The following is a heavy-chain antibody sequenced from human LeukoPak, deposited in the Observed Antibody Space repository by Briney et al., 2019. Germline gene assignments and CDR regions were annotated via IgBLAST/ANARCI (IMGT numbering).Heavy chain of an antibody. CDR1: GGSISSYY. CDR2: IYTSGST. J-gene: IGHJ4*02. D-gene: IGHD6-19*01. Sequence: SETLSLTCTVSGGSISSYYWSWIRQPAGKGLEWIGRIYTSGSTNYNPSLKSRVTMSVDTSKNQFSLKLSSVTAADTAVYYCARGTLYSGWSYYFDSWGQGTLVTVSS. CDR3: ARGTLYSGWSYYFDS. V-gene: IGHV4-4*07.